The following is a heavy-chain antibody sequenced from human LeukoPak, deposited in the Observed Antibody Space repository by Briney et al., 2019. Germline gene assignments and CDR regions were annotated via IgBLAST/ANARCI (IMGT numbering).Heavy chain of an antibody. V-gene: IGHV4-31*03. CDR2: IYYSGST. D-gene: IGHD3-22*01. CDR3: ARAKKRDYYDSSGYAPRYYFDY. CDR1: GGSISSGGYY. J-gene: IGHJ4*02. Sequence: PSQTLSLTCTVSGGSISSGGYYWSWIRQHPGKGLEWIGYIYYSGSTYYNPSLKSRVIISVDTSKNQFSLKLSSVTAADTAVYYCARAKKRDYYDSSGYAPRYYFDYWGQGTLVTVSS.